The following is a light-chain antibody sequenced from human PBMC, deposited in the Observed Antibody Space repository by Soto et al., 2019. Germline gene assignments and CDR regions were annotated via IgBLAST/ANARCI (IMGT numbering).Light chain of an antibody. Sequence: EIVMTQSPATLSVSPGERATLHCRASQSVSSNLGWYQHKPGHAPSLLIYGASTRATGIPARFSGSGSGTDLTLTISGLQSEDFAVYYCQQYNDWPPGYTFGQGTKVETK. J-gene: IGKJ2*01. CDR1: QSVSSN. CDR2: GAS. V-gene: IGKV3-15*01. CDR3: QQYNDWPPGYT.